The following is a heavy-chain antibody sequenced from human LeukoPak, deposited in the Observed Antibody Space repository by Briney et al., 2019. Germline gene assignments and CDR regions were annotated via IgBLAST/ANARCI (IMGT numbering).Heavy chain of an antibody. V-gene: IGHV4-59*01. CDR1: GGSISNYF. D-gene: IGHD6-13*01. Sequence: SETLSLTCTVSGGSISNYFWSWIRQPPGKGLECIGYIYYSDSTNYNPSLKSRVTISVDTSKSQFSLKLSSVTAADTAAYFCERGKYSSSWIPDYWGQGTLVTVSS. J-gene: IGHJ4*02. CDR3: ERGKYSSSWIPDY. CDR2: IYYSDST.